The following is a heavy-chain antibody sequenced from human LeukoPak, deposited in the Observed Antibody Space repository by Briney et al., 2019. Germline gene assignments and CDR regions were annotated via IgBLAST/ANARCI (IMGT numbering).Heavy chain of an antibody. V-gene: IGHV3-23*01. J-gene: IGHJ4*02. CDR2: INNSGGGT. Sequence: PGGSLRLSCAASGFTFSSYAISWVRQAPGKGLECVSTINNSGGGTYYTDSVKGRFTISRDNSKNTLYLQMNSLRAEDTAVYYCAKAFAAADTHYWGQGTLVTVSS. CDR1: GFTFSSYA. CDR3: AKAFAAADTHY. D-gene: IGHD6-13*01.